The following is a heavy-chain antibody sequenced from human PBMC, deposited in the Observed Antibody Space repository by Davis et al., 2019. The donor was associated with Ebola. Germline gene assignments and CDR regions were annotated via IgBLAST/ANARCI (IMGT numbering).Heavy chain of an antibody. D-gene: IGHD1-26*01. Sequence: MPSETLSLTCTVSGGSISSSSYYWGWIRQPPGKGLEWIGSIYYSGSTYYNPSLKSRVTITVDKSKNQFGLRLSSLPAADTAGYYCARGGVGTNFDYWGQGALVTVSS. V-gene: IGHV4-39*06. CDR3: ARGGVGTNFDY. CDR1: GGSISSSSYY. J-gene: IGHJ4*02. CDR2: IYYSGST.